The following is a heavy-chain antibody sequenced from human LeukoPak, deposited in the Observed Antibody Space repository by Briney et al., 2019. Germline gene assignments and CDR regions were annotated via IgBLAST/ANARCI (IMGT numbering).Heavy chain of an antibody. CDR2: ISFDGSKD. CDR1: TFTFSSYA. CDR3: ARDSDTFGALDY. J-gene: IGHJ4*02. V-gene: IGHV3-30-3*01. Sequence: GGSLRLSCATSTFTFSSYAMHWVRQAPGKGLEWVAVISFDGSKDYFVDSVKGRFTISRDNSKNTMYLHMNSLRLEDTAVYYCARDSDTFGALDYWGQGTLVTVSS. D-gene: IGHD3-10*01.